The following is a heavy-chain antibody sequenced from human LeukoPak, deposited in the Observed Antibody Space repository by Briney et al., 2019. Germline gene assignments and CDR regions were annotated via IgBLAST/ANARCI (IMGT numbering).Heavy chain of an antibody. J-gene: IGHJ4*02. CDR3: AKECSGGICNDYYFDY. D-gene: IGHD2-15*01. CDR2: ISNDGSEE. CDR1: GFTFSSYG. V-gene: IGHV3-30*18. Sequence: QAGGSLRLSCAASGFTFSSYGMHWVRQAPGKGLEWVAIISNDGSEEYCADSVKGRFTVSRDNSKNTLHLQMNSLRPEDTAVYYCAKECSGGICNDYYFDYWGQGTLVTVSS.